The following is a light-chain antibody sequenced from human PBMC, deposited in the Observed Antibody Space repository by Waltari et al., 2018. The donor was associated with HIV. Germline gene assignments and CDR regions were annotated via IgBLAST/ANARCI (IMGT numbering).Light chain of an antibody. CDR3: QVWDSTSDHPA. J-gene: IGLJ3*02. V-gene: IGLV3-21*01. Sequence: YVMTQPSSLSVAPGETATISCGANNIGSQSVHWYQQGPGQAPVLVISDDSDRPSEIPERFAGANSGNTATLTISGVEAGDEADYYCQVWDSTSDHPAFGGGTKLTVL. CDR1: NIGSQS. CDR2: DDS.